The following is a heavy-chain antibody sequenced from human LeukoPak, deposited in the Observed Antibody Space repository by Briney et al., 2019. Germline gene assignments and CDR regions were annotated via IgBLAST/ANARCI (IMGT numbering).Heavy chain of an antibody. CDR1: GGSISSGSYY. CDR2: IYTSGST. J-gene: IGHJ4*02. Sequence: PSETLSLTCTVSGGSISSGSYYWSWIRQPAGKGLEWIGRIYTSGSTNYNPSLKSRVTISVDTSKNQFSLKQSSVTAADTAVYYCARDSGSYYLDYWGQGTLVTVSS. CDR3: ARDSGSYYLDY. D-gene: IGHD1-26*01. V-gene: IGHV4-61*02.